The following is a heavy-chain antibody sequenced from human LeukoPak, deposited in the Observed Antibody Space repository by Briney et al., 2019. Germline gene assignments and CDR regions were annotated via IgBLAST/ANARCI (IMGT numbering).Heavy chain of an antibody. CDR1: GFTFSDYY. Sequence: GGSPRLSCAASGFTFSDYYMSWIRQAPGKGLEWVSYISSSSSYTNYADSVKGRFTISRDNAKNSLYLQMNSLRAEDTAVYYCASRSSAYYYFDYWGQGTLVTVSS. V-gene: IGHV3-11*03. J-gene: IGHJ4*02. CDR2: ISSSSSYT. D-gene: IGHD2-8*01. CDR3: ASRSSAYYYFDY.